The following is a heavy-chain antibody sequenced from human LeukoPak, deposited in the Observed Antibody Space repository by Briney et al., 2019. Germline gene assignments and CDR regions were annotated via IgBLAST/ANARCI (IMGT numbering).Heavy chain of an antibody. CDR1: GASISSYY. V-gene: IGHV4-59*01. J-gene: IGHJ4*02. Sequence: PSETLSLTCTVSGASISSYYWSWIRQPPGKGLEWIGYIYYSGSTNYNPSLKSRVTISVDTSKNQFSLNLSPVTAADTAVYYCARGSRELYYFDYWGQGTLVTVSS. CDR3: ARGSRELYYFDY. CDR2: IYYSGST. D-gene: IGHD1-7*01.